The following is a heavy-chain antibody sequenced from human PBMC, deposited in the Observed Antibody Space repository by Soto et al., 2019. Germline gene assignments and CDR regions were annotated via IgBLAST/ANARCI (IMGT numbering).Heavy chain of an antibody. CDR1: GFTFSSYA. J-gene: IGHJ4*02. Sequence: PGGSLRLSCGASGFTFSSYAMHWVRQAPGKGLEWVAVISYDGSNKYYADSVKGRFTISRDNSKNTLYLQMNSLRAEDTAVCYCARDQIFGVVTYPVYWGQGTLVTVSS. CDR2: ISYDGSNK. D-gene: IGHD3-3*01. V-gene: IGHV3-30-3*01. CDR3: ARDQIFGVVTYPVY.